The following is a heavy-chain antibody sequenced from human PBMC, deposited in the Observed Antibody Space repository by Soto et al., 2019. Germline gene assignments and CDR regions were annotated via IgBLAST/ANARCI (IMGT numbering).Heavy chain of an antibody. D-gene: IGHD6-13*01. V-gene: IGHV3-23*01. CDR1: GFTFSSYA. CDR2: ISGSGGST. Sequence: PGGSLRLSCAASGFTFSSYAMSWVRQAPGKGLEWVSAISGSGGSTYYADSVKGRFTISRDNSKNTLYLQMNSLRAEDTAVYYCAKDTAAAGTMYYYGMDVWGQGTTVTVSS. CDR3: AKDTAAAGTMYYYGMDV. J-gene: IGHJ6*02.